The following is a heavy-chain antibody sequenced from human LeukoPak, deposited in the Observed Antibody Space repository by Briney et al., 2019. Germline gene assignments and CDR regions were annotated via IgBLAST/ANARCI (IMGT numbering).Heavy chain of an antibody. D-gene: IGHD3-3*01. Sequence: PSETLSLTCTVSGGSISSSNCYWGWIRQPPGKGLEWIWNIYYSGSTYYNPSLKSRVTLSVDTSKSQFSLKLSSVTAADTAVYYCARPLFGPYYFDYWGQGTLVTVSS. CDR2: IYYSGST. CDR1: GGSISSSNCY. V-gene: IGHV4-39*01. J-gene: IGHJ4*02. CDR3: ARPLFGPYYFDY.